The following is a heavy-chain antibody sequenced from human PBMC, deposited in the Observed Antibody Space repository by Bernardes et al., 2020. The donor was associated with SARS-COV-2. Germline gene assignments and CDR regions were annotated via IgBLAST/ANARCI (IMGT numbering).Heavy chain of an antibody. J-gene: IGHJ4*02. CDR1: GFTFSSYG. Sequence: GSLRLSCAASGFTFSSYGMHWVRQAPGKGLEWVAVIWYDGSNKYYADSVKGRFTISRDNSKNTLYLQKNSLRAEDTAVYYCARDAIAVAPFDYWGQGTLITVSS. CDR2: IWYDGSNK. CDR3: ARDAIAVAPFDY. D-gene: IGHD6-19*01. V-gene: IGHV3-33*01.